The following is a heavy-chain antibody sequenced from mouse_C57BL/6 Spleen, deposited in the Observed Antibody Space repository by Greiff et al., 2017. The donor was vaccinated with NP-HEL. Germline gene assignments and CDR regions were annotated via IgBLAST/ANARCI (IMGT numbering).Heavy chain of an antibody. CDR3: ARARAYYAMDY. V-gene: IGHV1-80*01. CDR2: IYPGDGDT. J-gene: IGHJ4*01. Sequence: VQLQQSGASVKISCKASGYAFSSYWMNWVKQRPGKGLEWIGQIYPGDGDTNYNGKFKGKATLTADKSSSTAYMQLSSLTSEDSAVYFCARARAYYAMDYWGQGTSVTVSS. CDR1: GYAFSSYW.